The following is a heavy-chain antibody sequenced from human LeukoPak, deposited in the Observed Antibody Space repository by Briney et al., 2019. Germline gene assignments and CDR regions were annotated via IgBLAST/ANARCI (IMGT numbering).Heavy chain of an antibody. V-gene: IGHV3-48*01. D-gene: IGHD1-26*01. CDR2: ISSSSSTI. CDR1: GFTFSGYS. CDR3: ASFPSGSYSAY. Sequence: GGSLRLSCAASGFTFSGYSMNWVRQAPGKGLEWVSYISSSSSTIYYADSVKGRFTISRDNAKNSLYLQMNSLKTEDTAVYYCASFPSGSYSAYWGQGTLVTVSS. J-gene: IGHJ4*02.